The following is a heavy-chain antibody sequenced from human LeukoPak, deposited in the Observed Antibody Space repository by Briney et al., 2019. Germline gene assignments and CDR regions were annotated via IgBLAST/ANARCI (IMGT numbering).Heavy chain of an antibody. CDR1: GGSFSGYY. D-gene: IGHD3-22*01. CDR2: IYYSGST. J-gene: IGHJ4*02. CDR3: ARGAYDSSGDTIDY. V-gene: IGHV4-34*01. Sequence: SETLSLTCAVYGGSFSGYYWSWIRQPPGKGLEWIGSIYYSGSTYYNPSLKSRVTISVDTSKNQFSLKLSSVTAADTAVYYCARGAYDSSGDTIDYWGQGTLVTVSS.